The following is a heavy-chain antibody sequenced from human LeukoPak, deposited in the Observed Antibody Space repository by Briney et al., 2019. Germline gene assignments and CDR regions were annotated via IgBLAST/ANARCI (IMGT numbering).Heavy chain of an antibody. CDR3: ARRTMVSARGPHYYYYYYMDV. J-gene: IGHJ6*03. D-gene: IGHD4/OR15-4a*01. CDR2: IYYSGST. CDR1: GGSISSSSYY. V-gene: IGHV4-39*07. Sequence: PSETLSLTCTVSGGSISSSSYYWGWIRQPPGKGLEWIGSIYYSGSTYYNPSLKSRVTISVDTPKNQFSLKLSSVTAADTAVYYCARRTMVSARGPHYYYYYYMDVWGKGTTVTVSS.